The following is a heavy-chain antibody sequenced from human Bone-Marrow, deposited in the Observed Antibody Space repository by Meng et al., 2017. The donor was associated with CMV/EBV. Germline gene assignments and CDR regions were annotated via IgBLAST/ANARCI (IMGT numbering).Heavy chain of an antibody. CDR3: ARALGLRLGGAFDI. CDR1: GGTLSRYA. V-gene: IGHV1-69*10. J-gene: IGHJ3*02. Sequence: SVKVSCKASGGTLSRYAISWVRQAPGQGLEWMGGIIPILGIANYAQKFQGRVTITADKSTSTAYMELSSLRSEDTAVYYCARALGLRLGGAFDIWGQGPTVTF. D-gene: IGHD5-12*01. CDR2: IIPILGIA.